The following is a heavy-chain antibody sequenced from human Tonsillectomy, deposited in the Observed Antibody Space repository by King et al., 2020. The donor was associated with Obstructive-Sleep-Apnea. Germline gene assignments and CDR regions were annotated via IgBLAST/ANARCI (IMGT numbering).Heavy chain of an antibody. CDR1: GFTFSSYA. Sequence: VQLVESGGGLVQPGGSLRLSCSASGFTFSSYAMHWVRQAPGKVLEYVSAISSNGGSTYYADSVKGRFTISRDNSKNTLYLQMSSLRAEDTAVYYCVKGGWELLYYFDYWGQGTLVTVSS. D-gene: IGHD1-26*01. CDR3: VKGGWELLYYFDY. CDR2: ISSNGGST. J-gene: IGHJ4*02. V-gene: IGHV3-64D*09.